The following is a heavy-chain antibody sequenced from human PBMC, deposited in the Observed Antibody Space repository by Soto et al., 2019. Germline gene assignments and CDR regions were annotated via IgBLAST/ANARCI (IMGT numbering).Heavy chain of an antibody. CDR2: ISGSGGST. V-gene: IGHV3-23*01. Sequence: LRLSCAASGFTFSSYAMSWVRQAPGKGLEWVSAISGSGGSTYYADSVKGRFTISRDNSKNTLYLQMNSLRAEDTAVYYCAKGRRSAMATIDYWGQGTLVTVSS. CDR3: AKGRRSAMATIDY. CDR1: GFTFSSYA. D-gene: IGHD5-18*01. J-gene: IGHJ4*02.